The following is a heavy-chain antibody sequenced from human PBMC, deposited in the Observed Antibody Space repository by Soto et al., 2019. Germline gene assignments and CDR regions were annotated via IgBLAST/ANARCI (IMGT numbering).Heavy chain of an antibody. CDR1: GFTFSSYG. CDR2: ISNDGSDK. V-gene: IGHV3-30*18. D-gene: IGHD1-26*01. Sequence: LRLSCVASGFTFSSYGMHWVRQAPGKGLEWVAVISNDGSDKKYADSVKGRFTISRDKSKNTQYLQMNSLKAEDTAVYYCAKDQDKGGAVYYFDYWGQGTLVTVSS. J-gene: IGHJ4*02. CDR3: AKDQDKGGAVYYFDY.